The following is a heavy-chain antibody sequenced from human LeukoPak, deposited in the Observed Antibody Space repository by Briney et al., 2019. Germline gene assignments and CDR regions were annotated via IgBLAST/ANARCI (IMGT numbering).Heavy chain of an antibody. V-gene: IGHV4-61*02. CDR3: ARGGLNWEYYFDY. CDR1: GGSISSGSYY. Sequence: SETLSLTCTVSGGSISSGSYYWSWIRQPAGKGLEWIGRIYASGSTNYNPSLKSRVTISVDTSKNQFSLQLNSVIAADTAVYYCARGGLNWEYYFDYWGQGALVTVSS. CDR2: IYASGST. D-gene: IGHD7-27*01. J-gene: IGHJ4*02.